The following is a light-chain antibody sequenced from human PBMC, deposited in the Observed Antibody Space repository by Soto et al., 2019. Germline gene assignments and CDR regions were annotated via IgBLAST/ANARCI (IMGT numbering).Light chain of an antibody. CDR1: QDISNY. Sequence: DIQMTQSPSSLSASVGDRVTITCRTSQDISNYLAWYQQKPGKVPKLLIYAASTLQSGVPSRCSGGGTGTDFTLTISSLQPEDVATYYCQQYTRAPLTFGRGTKVEIQ. V-gene: IGKV1-27*01. CDR3: QQYTRAPLT. CDR2: AAS. J-gene: IGKJ4*01.